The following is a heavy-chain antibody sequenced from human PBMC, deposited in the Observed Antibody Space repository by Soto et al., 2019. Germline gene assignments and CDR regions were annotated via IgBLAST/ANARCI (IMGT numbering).Heavy chain of an antibody. Sequence: ASVKVSCKASGYTFTSYDINWVRQATGQGLEWMGWMNPNSGNTGYAQKFQGRVTMTRNTSISTAYMELGSLRSEDTAVYYCARGRTYYDFWSGYYSAFDIWGQGTMVTVSS. CDR1: GYTFTSYD. J-gene: IGHJ3*02. D-gene: IGHD3-3*01. V-gene: IGHV1-8*01. CDR2: MNPNSGNT. CDR3: ARGRTYYDFWSGYYSAFDI.